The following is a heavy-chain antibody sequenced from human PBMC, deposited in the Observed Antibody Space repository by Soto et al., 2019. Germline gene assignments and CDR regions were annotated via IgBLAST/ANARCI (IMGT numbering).Heavy chain of an antibody. CDR2: ITGSGGAT. D-gene: IGHD3-10*01. CDR3: AKSYGSGSHYNVPDY. V-gene: IGHV3-23*01. J-gene: IGHJ4*02. Sequence: EVQLLESGGGLVQPGGSLRLSCAASGFTFNNYAMSWLRQAPGKGLEWVSTITGSGGATYYAVSVKGRLTISRANSKNTVDLQMNSLGAEDTAVYYCAKSYGSGSHYNVPDYWGQGTLVTVSS. CDR1: GFTFNNYA.